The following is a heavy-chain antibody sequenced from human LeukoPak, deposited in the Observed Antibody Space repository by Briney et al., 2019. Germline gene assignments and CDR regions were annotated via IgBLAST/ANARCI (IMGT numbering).Heavy chain of an antibody. CDR2: ISSSSGYI. CDR3: ASQEYSSGWGHNWFDP. Sequence: GGSLRLSCAASGFTFSSYSMNWVRQAPGKGLEWVSSISSSSGYIYYADSVKGRFTISRDNAKNSLYLQMNSLRAEDTAVYYCASQEYSSGWGHNWFDPWGQGTLVTVSS. CDR1: GFTFSSYS. J-gene: IGHJ5*02. V-gene: IGHV3-21*01. D-gene: IGHD6-19*01.